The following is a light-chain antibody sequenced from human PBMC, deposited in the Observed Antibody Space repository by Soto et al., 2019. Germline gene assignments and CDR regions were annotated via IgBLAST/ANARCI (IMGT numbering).Light chain of an antibody. Sequence: DIQMTQSPSTLSASVGDRDTITCRASQSVSRWLAWYQQKPGKAPKLLIYKASTLESGVPSRCSGSGSGTEFTLAISSLQPDDSARYYCQQKNDNWTFGQGTKVDIK. J-gene: IGKJ1*01. CDR3: QQKNDNWT. CDR1: QSVSRW. CDR2: KAS. V-gene: IGKV1-5*03.